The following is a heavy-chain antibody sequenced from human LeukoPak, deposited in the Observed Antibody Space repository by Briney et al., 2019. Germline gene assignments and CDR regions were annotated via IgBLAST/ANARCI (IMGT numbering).Heavy chain of an antibody. J-gene: IGHJ4*02. V-gene: IGHV5-51*01. CDR2: IYPGDSDT. D-gene: IGHD2-2*01. Sequence: GESLKISCKGSGYSFTSYWIGWVRQMPGKGLEWMGIIYPGDSDTRYSPSFQGQVTISADKSISTAYLQWSSLKASDTAMYYCASICLSPLRSSTSCQTDYWGQGTLVTVSS. CDR3: ASICLSPLRSSTSCQTDY. CDR1: GYSFTSYW.